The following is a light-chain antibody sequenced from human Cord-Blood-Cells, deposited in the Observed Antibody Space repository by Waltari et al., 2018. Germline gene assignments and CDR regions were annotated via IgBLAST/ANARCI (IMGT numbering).Light chain of an antibody. CDR1: ALPKQY. J-gene: IGLJ2*01. CDR2: KDS. V-gene: IGLV3-25*02. CDR3: QSADSSGTYVV. Sequence: SYELTQPPSVSVSPGQTARITCSGDALPKQYAYWYQQKPGQAPVLVIYKDSDRPSGIPERFSGSSSWTTVTLTISGVQAEDEADYYCQSADSSGTYVVFGGGTKLTVL.